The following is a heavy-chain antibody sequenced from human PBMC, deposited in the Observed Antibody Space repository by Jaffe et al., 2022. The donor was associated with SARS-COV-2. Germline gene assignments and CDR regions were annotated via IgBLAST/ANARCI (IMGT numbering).Heavy chain of an antibody. Sequence: QVQLVQSGAEVKKPGASVKVSCKVSGYTLTELSMHWVRQAPGKGLEWMGGFDPEDGETIYAQKFQGRVTMTEDTSTDTAYMELSSLRSEDTAVYYCATVSITSWHKWELPVYWFDPWGQGTLVTVSS. CDR3: ATVSITSWHKWELPVYWFDP. CDR1: GYTLTELS. D-gene: IGHD1-26*01. V-gene: IGHV1-24*01. J-gene: IGHJ5*02. CDR2: FDPEDGET.